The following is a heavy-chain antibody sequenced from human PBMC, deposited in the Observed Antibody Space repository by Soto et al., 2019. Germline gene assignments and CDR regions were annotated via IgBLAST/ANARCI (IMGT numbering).Heavy chain of an antibody. CDR3: ARHLGASFDS. V-gene: IGHV4-31*03. Sequence: ASVTLSLTCSVAGGSIVNGNYYWSWIRQHPEKGLEWIGYVHNSGTTLYNPSLKSRLLMSVDTSKNQFSLNQRSVTATDTAVYYCARHLGASFDSWGQGIPVTVSS. J-gene: IGHJ4*02. D-gene: IGHD7-27*01. CDR2: VHNSGTT. CDR1: GGSIVNGNYY.